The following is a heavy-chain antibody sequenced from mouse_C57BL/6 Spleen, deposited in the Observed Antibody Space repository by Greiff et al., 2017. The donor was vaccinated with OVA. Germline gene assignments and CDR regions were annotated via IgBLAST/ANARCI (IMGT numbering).Heavy chain of an antibody. Sequence: QVQLQQSGAELVKPGASVKLSCKASGYTFTEYTIPWVKQRSGQGLEWIGWFCPGSGSLKYNEEFKDKATWTADKSSSTVYMELSRLTSEDSAVYFCARHAYDDYDEWFAYWCQGTLVTVSA. V-gene: IGHV1-62-2*01. J-gene: IGHJ3*01. CDR3: ARHAYDDYDEWFAY. CDR1: GYTFTEYT. CDR2: FCPGSGSL. D-gene: IGHD2-4*01.